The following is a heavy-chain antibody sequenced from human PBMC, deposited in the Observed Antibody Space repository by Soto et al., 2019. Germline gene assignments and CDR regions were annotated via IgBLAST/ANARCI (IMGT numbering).Heavy chain of an antibody. CDR1: GFTFSNYA. CDR3: AKNERLLFRGLE. Sequence: EVQLLESGGGLVQPGGSLRLSCAASGFTFSNYAMSWVRQAPGKGLEWVSGISAGGGSTYYADSVKGRFTISRDNSKNTLFLQMNSLRVEDTAVYYCAKNERLLFRGLEWGQGTMVTVSS. J-gene: IGHJ3*01. V-gene: IGHV3-23*01. CDR2: ISAGGGST. D-gene: IGHD3-3*01.